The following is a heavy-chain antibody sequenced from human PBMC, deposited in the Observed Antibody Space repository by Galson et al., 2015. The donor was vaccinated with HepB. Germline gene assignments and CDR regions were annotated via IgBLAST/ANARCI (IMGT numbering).Heavy chain of an antibody. D-gene: IGHD3-22*01. CDR3: ATKMVTVVASDAFDV. J-gene: IGHJ3*01. Sequence: SLRLSCAASGFTFSTYTMNWVRRAPGTGLEWVSSISGGSSYIYYGDSVRGRFTISRDNTKNSVYLQMNSLRAEDTAVYYCATKMVTVVASDAFDVWGRGTMVTVSS. CDR1: GFTFSTYT. CDR2: ISGGSSYI. V-gene: IGHV3-21*01.